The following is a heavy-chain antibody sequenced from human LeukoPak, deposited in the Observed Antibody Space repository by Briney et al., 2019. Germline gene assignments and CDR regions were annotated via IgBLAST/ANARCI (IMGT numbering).Heavy chain of an antibody. CDR1: GFTFSSYA. Sequence: GRSLRLSCAASGFTFSSYAMHWVRQAPGKGLEYVSAISSNGGSTYYANSVKGRFTISRDNSKNTLYLQMGSLRAEDMAVYYCARGSRYFDWLSGFDYWGQGTLVTVSS. CDR2: ISSNGGST. D-gene: IGHD3-9*01. J-gene: IGHJ4*02. CDR3: ARGSRYFDWLSGFDY. V-gene: IGHV3-64*01.